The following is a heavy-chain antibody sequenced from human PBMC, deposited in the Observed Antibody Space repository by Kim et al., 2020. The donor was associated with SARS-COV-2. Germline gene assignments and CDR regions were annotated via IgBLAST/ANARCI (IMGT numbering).Heavy chain of an antibody. CDR2: IWYDGSNK. J-gene: IGHJ5*02. V-gene: IGHV3-33*01. CDR3: ARDSSQGFDP. CDR1: GFIFSSYG. Sequence: GGSLRLSCAASGFIFSSYGMHWVRQAPGKGLEWVAVIWYDGSNKYSADSVKDRFTISRDNSKNMLYLQMNSLRAEDTAVYYCARDSSQGFDPWGQGTLVTVSS.